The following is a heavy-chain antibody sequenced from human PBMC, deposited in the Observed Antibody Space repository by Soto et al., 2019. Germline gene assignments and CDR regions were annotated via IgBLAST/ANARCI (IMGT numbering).Heavy chain of an antibody. CDR1: GFTFSSYA. CDR2: ISYDGSNK. D-gene: IGHD2-15*01. V-gene: IGHV3-30-3*01. Sequence: GGSLRLSCAASGFTFSSYAMHWVRQAPGKGLEWVAVISYDGSNKYYADSVKGRFTISRDNSKNTLYLQMNSLRAEDTAVYYCARVHLSHYCSGGSCYSDYWGQGTLVTVSS. J-gene: IGHJ4*02. CDR3: ARVHLSHYCSGGSCYSDY.